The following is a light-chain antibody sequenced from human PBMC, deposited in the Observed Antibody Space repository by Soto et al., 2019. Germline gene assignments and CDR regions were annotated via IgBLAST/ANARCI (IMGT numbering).Light chain of an antibody. CDR2: LGS. Sequence: DIVMPQSPLSLPVTPGEPASISCRSSQSLLYSNRYNYLDWYLQRPGQPPQLLLYLGSDRASGVPARFSGSGSGTDFILKISRVEAEDVGVYYCMHALQTPYTFGQGTKLAIK. CDR3: MHALQTPYT. J-gene: IGKJ2*01. CDR1: QSLLYSNRYNY. V-gene: IGKV2-28*01.